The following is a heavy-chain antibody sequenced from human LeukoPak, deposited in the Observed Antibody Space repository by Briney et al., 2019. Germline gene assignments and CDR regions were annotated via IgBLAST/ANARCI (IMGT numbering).Heavy chain of an antibody. CDR2: ISAYNGNT. D-gene: IGHD6-13*01. V-gene: IGHV1-18*01. J-gene: IGHJ6*03. Sequence: ASVKVSCKASGYTFTSYGISWVRQAPGQGLEWMGWISAYNGNTNYAQKFQDRVTITADKSTSTAYMKLSSLRSEDTAVYYCARVVGLTGYSSNWYSGYYYYMDVWGKGTTVTVSS. CDR3: ARVVGLTGYSSNWYSGYYYYMDV. CDR1: GYTFTSYG.